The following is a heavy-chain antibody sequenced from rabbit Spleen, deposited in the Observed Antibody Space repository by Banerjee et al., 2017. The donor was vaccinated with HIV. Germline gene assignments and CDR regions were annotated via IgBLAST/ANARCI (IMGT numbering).Heavy chain of an antibody. CDR1: GFSLSTYW. Sequence: QSLEESGGDLVKPGASLTLTCTASGFSLSTYWICWVRQAPGKGLEWIACIDVAKYGTTYYTSWAKGRFTISKTSSTTVTLHMTSLTVADTATYFCARVNVGGNWIYRLWGPGTLVTVS. CDR3: ARVNVGGNWIYRL. CDR2: IDVAKYGTT. D-gene: IGHD1-1*01. V-gene: IGHV1S40*01. J-gene: IGHJ4*01.